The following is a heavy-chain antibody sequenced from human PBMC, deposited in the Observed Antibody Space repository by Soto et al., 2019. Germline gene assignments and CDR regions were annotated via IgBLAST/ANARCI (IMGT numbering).Heavy chain of an antibody. CDR3: ARDLGGILWFGESVFGWFDP. CDR1: GGSISSYY. J-gene: IGHJ5*02. D-gene: IGHD3-10*01. Sequence: PSETLSLTCTVSGGSISSYYWSWIRQPPGKGLEWIGYIYYSGSTNYNPSLKSRVTISVDTSKNQFSLKLSSVTAADTAVYYCARDLGGILWFGESVFGWFDPWGQGTLVTVSS. CDR2: IYYSGST. V-gene: IGHV4-59*01.